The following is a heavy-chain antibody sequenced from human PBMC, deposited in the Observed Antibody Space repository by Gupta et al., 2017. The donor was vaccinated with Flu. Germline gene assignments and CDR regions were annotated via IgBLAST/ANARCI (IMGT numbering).Heavy chain of an antibody. D-gene: IGHD3-3*01. V-gene: IGHV3-23*01. Sequence: EVQLLESGGGLVQPGGSLRLSCAASGFTFSSYAMSWVRQAPGKGLEWVSAISGSGGSTYYADSVKGRFTISRDNSKNTLYLQMNSLRAEDTAVYYCAKDGKTIFGVVSFVPESWGQGTLVTVSS. CDR3: AKDGKTIFGVVSFVPES. J-gene: IGHJ4*02. CDR1: GFTFSSYA. CDR2: ISGSGGST.